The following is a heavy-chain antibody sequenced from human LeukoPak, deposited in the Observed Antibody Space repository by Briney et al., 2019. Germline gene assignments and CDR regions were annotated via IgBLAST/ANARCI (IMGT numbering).Heavy chain of an antibody. CDR1: GFSISSGYY. D-gene: IGHD3-22*01. J-gene: IGHJ4*02. V-gene: IGHV4-38-2*01. Sequence: SETLSLTCAVSGFSISSGYYWGWIRQPPGKGLVWIGSVFRDGIAFYNPSLKSRVSLSVDTSTMKFSLRLTSVTAADTAVYYCARLTYSFTGSGYHYFDHWGQGALVSVSS. CDR3: ARLTYSFTGSGYHYFDH. CDR2: VFRDGIA.